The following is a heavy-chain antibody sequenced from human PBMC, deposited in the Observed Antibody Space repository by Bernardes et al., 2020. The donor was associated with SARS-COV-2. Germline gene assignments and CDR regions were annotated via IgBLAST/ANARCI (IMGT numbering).Heavy chain of an antibody. J-gene: IGHJ4*02. D-gene: IGHD3-10*01. V-gene: IGHV1-3*01. CDR3: ARAGSGTYSTLDY. CDR2: INAGKGNT. Sequence: ASVKVSCRASGYTFNSYFMHWVRQAPGQSLEWLGWINAGKGNTKYSQKFQGRVTITRDTSASTVYLEVNTPRSEDTAVYYCARAGSGTYSTLDYWGQGTLVTVSS. CDR1: GYTFNSYF.